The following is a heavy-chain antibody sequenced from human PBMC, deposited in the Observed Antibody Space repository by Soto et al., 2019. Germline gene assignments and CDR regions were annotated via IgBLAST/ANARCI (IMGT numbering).Heavy chain of an antibody. CDR3: AREKVPAAV. V-gene: IGHV1-3*01. CDR2: INAGNGNT. CDR1: GYTFTSYA. D-gene: IGHD6-13*01. J-gene: IGHJ4*03. Sequence: QVQLVQSGAEVKKPGASVKVSCKASGYTFTSYAMHWVRQAPGQRLEWMGWINAGNGNTKYSQKFQGRVTITRDTSASTASIELTRLRSQATAVYDCAREKVPAAVWGQAAPVTVAS.